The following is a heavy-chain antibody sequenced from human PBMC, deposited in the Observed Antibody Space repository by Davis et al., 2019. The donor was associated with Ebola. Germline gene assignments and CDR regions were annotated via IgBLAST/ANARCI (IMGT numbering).Heavy chain of an antibody. J-gene: IGHJ4*02. D-gene: IGHD6-19*01. V-gene: IGHV3-33*06. Sequence: GGSLRLSCAASGFTFSSYGMHWVRQAPGKGLEWVAVIWYDGSNKYYADSVKGRFTISRDNSKNTLYLQMNSLRAEDTAVYYCAKAVAGSNPFDYWGQGTLVTVSS. CDR2: IWYDGSNK. CDR1: GFTFSSYG. CDR3: AKAVAGSNPFDY.